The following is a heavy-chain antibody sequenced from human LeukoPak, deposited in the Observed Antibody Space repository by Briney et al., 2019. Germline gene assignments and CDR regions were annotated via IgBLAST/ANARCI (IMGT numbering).Heavy chain of an antibody. V-gene: IGHV3-7*01. D-gene: IGHD3-10*01. J-gene: IGHJ4*02. Sequence: GGSLRLSCEASGFSMSVYWMSWVRQAPGKGLEWVGNIKQDGSERNYVDSVKGRFTISRDNAKKSLYLQMNSLRAEDTAVFYCARDWGAYYHFFDYWGQGTLVTVSS. CDR2: IKQDGSER. CDR1: GFSMSVYW. CDR3: ARDWGAYYHFFDY.